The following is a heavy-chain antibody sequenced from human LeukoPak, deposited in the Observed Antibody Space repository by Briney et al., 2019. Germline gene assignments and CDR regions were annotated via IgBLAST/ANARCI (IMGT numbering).Heavy chain of an antibody. Sequence: GGSLRLSCAASVFTVSSNYMSWVRQAPGKGLEWVSVICSGGSTYYADSVKGRFTISRDNSKNTLYLQMNSLRAEDTAVYYCAREGGTVTPYYYYYMDVWGKGTTVTVSS. D-gene: IGHD4-11*01. CDR3: AREGGTVTPYYYYYMDV. CDR2: ICSGGST. CDR1: VFTVSSNY. V-gene: IGHV3-53*01. J-gene: IGHJ6*03.